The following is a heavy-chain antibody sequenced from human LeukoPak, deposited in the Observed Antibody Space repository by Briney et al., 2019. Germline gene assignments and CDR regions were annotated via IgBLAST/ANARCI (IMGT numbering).Heavy chain of an antibody. J-gene: IGHJ4*02. D-gene: IGHD6-19*01. V-gene: IGHV3-30-3*01. CDR2: ISYDGSNK. CDR3: AKMDSSGSPFDW. Sequence: GGSLRLSCAASGFTFSSYAMHWVRQAPGKGLERVAVISYDGSNKYYADSVKGRFTISRDNSKNTLYLQMNSLRAEDTAVYYCAKMDSSGSPFDWWGQGTLVTVSS. CDR1: GFTFSSYA.